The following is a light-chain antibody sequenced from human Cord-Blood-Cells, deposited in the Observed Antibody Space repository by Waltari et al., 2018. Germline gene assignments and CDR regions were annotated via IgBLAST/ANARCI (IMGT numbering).Light chain of an antibody. V-gene: IGLV1-44*01. CDR3: AGWDDGLNGYV. CDR1: SFNIRTNT. CDR2: SNN. Sequence: LTQPPSASGSPWQGVTTSLSRCSFNIRTNTENSYHQPPGTAPKLLIYSNNQRPSWVLHRFSGSKSGTSASLAISGRQSEDEADYYCAGWDDGLNGYVFGTGTKVTVL. J-gene: IGLJ1*01.